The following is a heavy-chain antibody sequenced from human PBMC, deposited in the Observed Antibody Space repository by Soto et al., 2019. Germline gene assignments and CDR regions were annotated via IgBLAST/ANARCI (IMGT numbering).Heavy chain of an antibody. D-gene: IGHD2-2*01. V-gene: IGHV3-21*01. Sequence: PGGSLRLSCAASGFTFSSYSMNWVRQAPGKGLEWVSSISSSSSYIYYADSVKGRFTISRDNAKNSLYLQMNSLRAEDTAVYYCAREGGHCSSTSCQAYYYYYGMDVWGQGTTVTVSS. CDR3: AREGGHCSSTSCQAYYYYYGMDV. J-gene: IGHJ6*02. CDR1: GFTFSSYS. CDR2: ISSSSSYI.